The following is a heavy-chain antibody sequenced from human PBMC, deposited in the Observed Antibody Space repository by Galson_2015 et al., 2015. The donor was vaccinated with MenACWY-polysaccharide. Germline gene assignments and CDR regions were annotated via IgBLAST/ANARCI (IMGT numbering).Heavy chain of an antibody. Sequence: TLSLTCTVSGGSISSPGYYWTWIRQHSGKGLEWIGHIYYSGTTSYNPSLEGRLTISIGTSNNQFSLKLSSVTAADTAVYYCARSFCDTISCYPCFDSWGQGTLVTVSS. J-gene: IGHJ4*02. CDR2: IYYSGTT. CDR1: GGSISSPGYY. V-gene: IGHV4-31*03. CDR3: ARSFCDTISCYPCFDS. D-gene: IGHD2-2*01.